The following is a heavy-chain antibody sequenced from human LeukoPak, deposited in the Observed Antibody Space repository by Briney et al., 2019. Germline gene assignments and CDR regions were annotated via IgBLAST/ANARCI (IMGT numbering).Heavy chain of an antibody. CDR1: GFTFSTYA. J-gene: IGHJ4*02. V-gene: IGHV3-7*01. Sequence: PGGSLRLSCAASGFTFSTYAMHWVRQAPGKGLEWVANIKQDGSEKYYVDSVKGRFTISRDNAKNSLYLQMNSLRAEDTAVYYCARVSYYYDSSGYYSYFDYWGQGTLVTVSS. CDR3: ARVSYYYDSSGYYSYFDY. D-gene: IGHD3-22*01. CDR2: IKQDGSEK.